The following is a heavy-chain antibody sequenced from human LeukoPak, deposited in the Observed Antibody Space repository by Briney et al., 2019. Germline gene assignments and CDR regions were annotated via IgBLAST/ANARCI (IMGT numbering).Heavy chain of an antibody. CDR2: ISSSSYI. Sequence: GGSLRLSCAASGFTLSSYSMNWVRQAPGKGLEWVSSISSSSYIYYADSVKGRFTISRDNAKNSLYLQMNSLRAEDTAVYYCSYYDFDYWGQGTLVTVSS. V-gene: IGHV3-21*01. D-gene: IGHD3-3*01. J-gene: IGHJ4*02. CDR3: SYYDFDY. CDR1: GFTLSSYS.